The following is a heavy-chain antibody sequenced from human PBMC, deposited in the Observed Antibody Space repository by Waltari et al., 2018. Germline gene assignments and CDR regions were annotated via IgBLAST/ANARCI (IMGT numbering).Heavy chain of an antibody. Sequence: EVQLVESGGNLVQPGGSLRLSCAASGFPFSSYWITWVRQAAGRGLEMVANLKEDGSQTYHVDSVKGRFTISRDNAKNSLYRQMNSLRAEDTGLYYCARDRGWNTFDYWGQGTLVTVSS. V-gene: IGHV3-7*04. J-gene: IGHJ4*02. CDR1: GFPFSSYW. D-gene: IGHD6-19*01. CDR3: ARDRGWNTFDY. CDR2: LKEDGSQT.